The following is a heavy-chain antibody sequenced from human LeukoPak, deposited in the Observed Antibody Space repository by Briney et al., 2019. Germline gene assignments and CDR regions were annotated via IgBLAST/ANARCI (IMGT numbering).Heavy chain of an antibody. J-gene: IGHJ4*02. V-gene: IGHV4-39*07. CDR1: GGSVSSSSHY. Sequence: SETLSLTCTVSGGSVSSSSHYCGWIRQPPGKGLEWIGSITYIGSTYYNPSLSSRVTMSVDTSKNQFSLKLSSVTAADTAVYYCAADYGGNSPFDYWGQGTLVTVSS. CDR3: AADYGGNSPFDY. D-gene: IGHD4-23*01. CDR2: ITYIGST.